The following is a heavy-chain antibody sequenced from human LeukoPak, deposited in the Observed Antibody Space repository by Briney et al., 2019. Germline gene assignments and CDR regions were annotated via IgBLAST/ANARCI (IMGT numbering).Heavy chain of an antibody. V-gene: IGHV3-74*01. CDR1: GFAFSAYW. CDR3: AKWGYSSGPPFDY. D-gene: IGHD6-19*01. Sequence: GGSLRLSCAASGFAFSAYWMHWVRQAPGKGLEWVSRINEDATTISYADSVKGRFTISRDNSKNTLYLQMNSLRAKDTAVYYCAKWGYSSGPPFDYWGQGTLVTVSS. CDR2: INEDATTI. J-gene: IGHJ4*02.